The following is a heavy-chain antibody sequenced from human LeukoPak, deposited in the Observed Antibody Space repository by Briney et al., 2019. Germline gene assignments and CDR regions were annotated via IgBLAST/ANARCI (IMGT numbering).Heavy chain of an antibody. CDR1: GGTFSSYA. V-gene: IGHV1-8*02. CDR3: ARRRAFYGDYSNFDY. D-gene: IGHD4-17*01. Sequence: ASVKVSCKASGGTFSSYAISWVRQAPGQGLEWMGWMNPNSGNTGYAQKFQGRVTMTRNTSISTAYMELSSLRSEDTAVYYCARRRAFYGDYSNFDYWGQGTLVTVSS. J-gene: IGHJ4*02. CDR2: MNPNSGNT.